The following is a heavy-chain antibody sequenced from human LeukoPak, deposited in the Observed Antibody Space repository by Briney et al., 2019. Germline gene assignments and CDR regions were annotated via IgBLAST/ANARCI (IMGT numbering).Heavy chain of an antibody. CDR3: AKGLGYCSSTSCYNPYYFDY. V-gene: IGHV3-21*01. CDR2: ISSSSSYI. CDR1: GFTFSTYS. D-gene: IGHD2-2*02. J-gene: IGHJ4*02. Sequence: PGESLRLSCAASGFTFSTYSMNWVRQAPGKGLEWVSFISSSSSYIYYVDSVKGRFTISRHNAKNSLYLHMNSLRAEDTAVYYCAKGLGYCSSTSCYNPYYFDYWGQGTLVTVSS.